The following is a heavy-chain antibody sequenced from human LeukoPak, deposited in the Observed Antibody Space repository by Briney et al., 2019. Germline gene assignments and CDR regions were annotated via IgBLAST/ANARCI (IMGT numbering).Heavy chain of an antibody. D-gene: IGHD2-15*01. CDR3: AKDRTEKLDAFDI. CDR2: IKQGGGEI. V-gene: IGHV3-7*03. Sequence: GGSLRLSCVASGFTFSRYWMSSVRQIPRKGLEWVANIKQGGGEIYYVDSVKGRFTISRDNAKNSLYLQMNSLRAEDTALYYCAKDRTEKLDAFDIWGQGTMVTVSS. J-gene: IGHJ3*02. CDR1: GFTFSRYW.